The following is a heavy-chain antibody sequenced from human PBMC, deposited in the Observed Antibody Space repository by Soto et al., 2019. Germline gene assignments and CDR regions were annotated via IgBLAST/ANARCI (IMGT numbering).Heavy chain of an antibody. CDR1: GFTFSSYA. D-gene: IGHD3-22*01. CDR3: AKDPLHPLNYYDSSLQGIFDY. CDR2: ISGSGGST. Sequence: GESLKISCAASGFTFSSYAMSWVRQAPGKGLEWVSAISGSGGSTYYADSVKGRFTISRDNSKNTLYLQMNSLRAEDTAVYYCAKDPLHPLNYYDSSLQGIFDYWGQGTLVTVSS. J-gene: IGHJ4*02. V-gene: IGHV3-23*01.